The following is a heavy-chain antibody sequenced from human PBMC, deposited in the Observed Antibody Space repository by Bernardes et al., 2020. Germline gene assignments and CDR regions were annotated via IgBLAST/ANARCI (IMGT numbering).Heavy chain of an antibody. V-gene: IGHV1-46*01. Sequence: ASVKVSCKASGYTFASYYLHWVRQAPGHGLEWMGMINPSDGSTKYAQKFQGRVTMTWDTSTSTVSMELGSLRSEDMAIYYCARGGWEVLYGRGGLFDYWGQGTLVTVSS. J-gene: IGHJ4*02. CDR3: ARGGWEVLYGRGGLFDY. D-gene: IGHD1-26*01. CDR1: GYTFASYY. CDR2: INPSDGST.